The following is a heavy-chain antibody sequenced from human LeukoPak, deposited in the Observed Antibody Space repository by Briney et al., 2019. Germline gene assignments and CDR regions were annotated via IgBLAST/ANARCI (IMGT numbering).Heavy chain of an antibody. CDR3: ARDTGYFGSGGFDL. V-gene: IGHV4-4*07. CDR1: GGSISDYY. CDR2: IYPSGST. J-gene: IGHJ4*02. Sequence: SETLSLTCTVSGGSISDYYWSWIRQPAGKGLECIGRIYPSGSTNYSPSLKSRFTMSVDTSKNQFSLRLSSVTAADTAVYYCARDTGYFGSGGFDLWGQGTLVTVSS. D-gene: IGHD3-10*01.